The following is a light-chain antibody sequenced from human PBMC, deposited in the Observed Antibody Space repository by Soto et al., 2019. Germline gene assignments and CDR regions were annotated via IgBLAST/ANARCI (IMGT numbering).Light chain of an antibody. CDR2: DVT. CDR1: SSDVGGYNY. J-gene: IGLJ1*01. V-gene: IGLV2-14*04. CDR3: SSYTSSSTYV. Sequence: SCTGTSSDVGGYNYVSWYQQHPGKAPKLMIYDVTNRPSGVSNRFSGSKSGNTASLTISGLQAEDEADYYCSSYTSSSTYVFGTGTKVTVL.